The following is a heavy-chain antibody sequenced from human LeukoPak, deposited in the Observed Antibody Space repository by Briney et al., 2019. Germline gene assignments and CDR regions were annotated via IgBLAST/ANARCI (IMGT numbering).Heavy chain of an antibody. CDR3: ARDLVTVTKGFDI. CDR2: ISHIGRT. CDR1: GDSFSSHY. J-gene: IGHJ3*02. D-gene: IGHD4-17*01. V-gene: IGHV4-59*11. Sequence: SETLSLTCAVSGDSFSSHYWTWIRQSPGTGLEWIGYISHIGRTDYNPSLKSRVTISIDTSKNQFSLKLRSVTAADTAVYYCARDLVTVTKGFDIWGQGTMVSVSS.